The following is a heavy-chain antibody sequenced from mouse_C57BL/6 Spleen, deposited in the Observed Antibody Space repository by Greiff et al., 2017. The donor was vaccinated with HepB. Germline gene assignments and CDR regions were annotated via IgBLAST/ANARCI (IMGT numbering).Heavy chain of an antibody. CDR3: ATGVYGSWIAY. Sequence: QVQLQQPGAELVRPGSSVKLSCKASGYTFTSYWMDWVKQRPGQGLEWIGNIYPSDSETHYNQKFKDKATLTVDKSSSTAYMQLSSLTSADSAVYYWATGVYGSWIAYWGQGTLVTVSA. CDR1: GYTFTSYW. V-gene: IGHV1-61*01. J-gene: IGHJ3*01. D-gene: IGHD2-2*01. CDR2: IYPSDSET.